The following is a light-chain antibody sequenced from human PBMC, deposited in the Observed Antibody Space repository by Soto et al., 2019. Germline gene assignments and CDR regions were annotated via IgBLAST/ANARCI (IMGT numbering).Light chain of an antibody. V-gene: IGLV2-14*01. CDR1: SSDFGGSNY. J-gene: IGLJ1*01. CDR3: SSYTSSNTLEV. Sequence: QSALIQPASVSGSPGQSITISCTGTSSDFGGSNYVSWYQHHPHRAPKLLIYEVDYRPSGVSNRFSGSKSGNTASLTISGLQAEDEADYYCSSYTSSNTLEVFGFGTKLTVL. CDR2: EVD.